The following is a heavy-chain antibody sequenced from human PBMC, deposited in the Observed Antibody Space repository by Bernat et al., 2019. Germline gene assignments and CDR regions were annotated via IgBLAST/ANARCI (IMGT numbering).Heavy chain of an antibody. D-gene: IGHD2-15*01. J-gene: IGHJ4*02. Sequence: VQLVESGGGVVQPGRSLRLSCAASGFTFDDYAMHWVRQAPGKGLEWVSGISWNSGSIGYADSVKGRFTISRDNAKNSLYLQMNSLRAEDTALYYCAKDGGGSYDYWGQGTLVTVSS. CDR1: GFTFDDYA. CDR3: AKDGGGSYDY. CDR2: ISWNSGSI. V-gene: IGHV3-9*01.